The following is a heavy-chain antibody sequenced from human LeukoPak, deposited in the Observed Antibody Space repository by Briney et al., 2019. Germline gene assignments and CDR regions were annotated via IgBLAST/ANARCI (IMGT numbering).Heavy chain of an antibody. Sequence: SETLSLTCTVSGGSISSSSYYWGWIRQPPGKGLEWIGSIYYSGSTYYNPSLKSRVTISVDTSNNQFSLKLNSVTAADTTVYYCVREVPQSVYDISGHFDYWGQGTLVTVSS. D-gene: IGHD3-22*01. CDR1: GGSISSSSYY. J-gene: IGHJ4*02. CDR3: VREVPQSVYDISGHFDY. V-gene: IGHV4-39*07. CDR2: IYYSGST.